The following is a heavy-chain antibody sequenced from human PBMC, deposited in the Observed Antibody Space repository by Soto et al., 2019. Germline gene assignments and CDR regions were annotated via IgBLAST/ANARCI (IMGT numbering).Heavy chain of an antibody. CDR3: ARGQVGPTLDWSLS. CDR2: IIPIFGTA. J-gene: IGHJ4*02. Sequence: SVKVSCKASGGTFSSYAISWVRQAPGQGLEWMGWIIPIFGTANYAQKFQGRVTITTDASTSTAYMELSSLRSDDTAVYYCARGQVGPTLDWSLSWGQGTLVTVSS. D-gene: IGHD1-26*01. V-gene: IGHV1-69*05. CDR1: GGTFSSYA.